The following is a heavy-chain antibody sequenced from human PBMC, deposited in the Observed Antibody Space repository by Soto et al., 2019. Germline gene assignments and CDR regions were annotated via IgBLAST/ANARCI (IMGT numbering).Heavy chain of an antibody. CDR3: AKTMRGLEQQLVWDAFDI. Sequence: GGSLRLSCAASGFTFSSYAMSWVRQAPGKGLEWVSAISGSGGSTYYADSVKGRFTISRDNSKNTLYLQMNSLRAEDTAVYYCAKTMRGLEQQLVWDAFDIWGQGTMVTVSS. D-gene: IGHD6-13*01. J-gene: IGHJ3*02. CDR1: GFTFSSYA. V-gene: IGHV3-23*01. CDR2: ISGSGGST.